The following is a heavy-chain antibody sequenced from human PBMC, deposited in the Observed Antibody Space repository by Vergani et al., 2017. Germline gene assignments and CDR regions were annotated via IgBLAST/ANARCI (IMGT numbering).Heavy chain of an antibody. V-gene: IGHV4-59*02. CDR2: MYYSGNT. CDR3: ARKTNWFDP. CDR1: GASVRSYF. J-gene: IGHJ5*02. Sequence: QVQLQESGPGLVKPSETPSLTCTISGASVRSYFWSWIRQPPGKELEYIGYMYYSGNTDYNPSLKSRVTMSLDTSKNQFSLELTSVTAADTAVYYCARKTNWFDPWGRGTLVTVSS.